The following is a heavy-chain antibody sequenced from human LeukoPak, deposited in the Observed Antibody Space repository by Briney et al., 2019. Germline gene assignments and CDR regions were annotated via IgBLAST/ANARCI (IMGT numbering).Heavy chain of an antibody. D-gene: IGHD5-18*01. CDR3: ARGHYIQLWLGY. CDR2: ISSSSSYI. Sequence: PGGSLRLSCAASGFTFSTYSMTWVRQAPGKGLEWVSSISSSSSYIYYADSVKGRFTISRDNAKNSLYLQMNSLRAEDTAVYYCARGHYIQLWLGYWGQGTLVTVSS. CDR1: GFTFSTYS. V-gene: IGHV3-21*01. J-gene: IGHJ4*02.